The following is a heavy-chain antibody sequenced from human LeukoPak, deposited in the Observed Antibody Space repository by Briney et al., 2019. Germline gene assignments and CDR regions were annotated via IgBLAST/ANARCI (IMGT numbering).Heavy chain of an antibody. Sequence: GRSLRLSCAASGFTFSSYGMHWVRQAPGKGLEWVAVISYDGSNKYYADSVKGRFTISRDNSKNTLYLQMNSLRAEDTALYYCAKGIAVAGSYYYGMDVRGQGTTVTVSS. CDR3: AKGIAVAGSYYYGMDV. CDR1: GFTFSSYG. D-gene: IGHD6-19*01. J-gene: IGHJ6*02. CDR2: ISYDGSNK. V-gene: IGHV3-30*18.